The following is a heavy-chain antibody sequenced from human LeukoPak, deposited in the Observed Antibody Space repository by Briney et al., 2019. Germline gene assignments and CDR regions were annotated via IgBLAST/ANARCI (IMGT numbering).Heavy chain of an antibody. CDR2: IYYSGST. D-gene: IGHD3-3*01. V-gene: IGHV4-59*01. CDR3: ARNRVEFDY. Sequence: PSETLSLTCTVSGDSISNYYWSWIRQPPGKGLEWIGYIYYSGSTNYNPSLKSRVTISVDTSKNQFSLKLSSVTAADTAVYYCARNRVEFDYWGQGTLVTVSS. CDR1: GDSISNYY. J-gene: IGHJ4*02.